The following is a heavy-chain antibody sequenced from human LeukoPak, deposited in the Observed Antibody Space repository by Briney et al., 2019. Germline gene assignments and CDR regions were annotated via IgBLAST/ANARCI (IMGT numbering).Heavy chain of an antibody. CDR2: ITDNAYST. Sequence: QPGGPLRLSCLAPGFTFSNYTMHWVRQAPGEGLEYISAITDNAYSTYYADSVKGRFTISRDNSKNTLYLQVSSLTPEDTAVYYCVKRATVGAPSPLFDYWGQGTLVTVSS. J-gene: IGHJ4*02. V-gene: IGHV3-64D*09. D-gene: IGHD1-26*01. CDR1: GFTFSNYT. CDR3: VKRATVGAPSPLFDY.